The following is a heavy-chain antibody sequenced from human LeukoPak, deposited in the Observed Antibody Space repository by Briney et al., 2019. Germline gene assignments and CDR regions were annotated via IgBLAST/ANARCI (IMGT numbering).Heavy chain of an antibody. V-gene: IGHV4-61*02. Sequence: SGNLSLTCTVSGGSISSGSYYWSRIRQPAGKGLEWIGRIYTSGSTNYNPSLKSRVTISVDTSKNQFSLKLSSVTAADTAVYYCARAGYCSGGSCYTFDYWGQGTLVTVSS. CDR1: GGSISSGSYY. CDR3: ARAGYCSGGSCYTFDY. CDR2: IYTSGST. J-gene: IGHJ4*02. D-gene: IGHD2-15*01.